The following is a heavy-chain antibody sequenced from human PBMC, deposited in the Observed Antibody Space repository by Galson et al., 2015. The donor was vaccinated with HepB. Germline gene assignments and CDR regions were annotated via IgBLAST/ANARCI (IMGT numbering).Heavy chain of an antibody. CDR2: IKSKTDGGTT. D-gene: IGHD5-24*01. CDR3: TAGRDGYTLDY. V-gene: IGHV3-15*01. Sequence: SLRLSCAASGFTFSNAWMSWVRQAPGKGLEWVGRIKSKTDGGTTDYAAPVKGRFTISRDDSKNTLYLQMNSLKTEDTAVYYCTAGRDGYTLDYWGQGTLVTVSS. CDR1: GFTFSNAW. J-gene: IGHJ4*02.